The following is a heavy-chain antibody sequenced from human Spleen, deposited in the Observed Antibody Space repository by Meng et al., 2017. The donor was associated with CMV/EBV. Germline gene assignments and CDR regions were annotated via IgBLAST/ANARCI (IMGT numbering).Heavy chain of an antibody. CDR2: ISSSSSTI. Sequence: GGSLRLSCAASGFTFSSYSMNWVRQAPGKGLEWVSYISSSSSTIYYADSVKGRFTISRDNSKNTLYLQLSSLRAEDTAVYYCSRDRGLWSGYSVYWGQGTLVTVSS. CDR1: GFTFSSYS. J-gene: IGHJ4*02. CDR3: SRDRGLWSGYSVY. D-gene: IGHD3-3*01. V-gene: IGHV3-48*01.